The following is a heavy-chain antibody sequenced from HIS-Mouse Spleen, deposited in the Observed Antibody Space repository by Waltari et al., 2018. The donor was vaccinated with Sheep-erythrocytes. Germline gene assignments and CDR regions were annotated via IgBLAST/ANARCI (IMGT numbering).Heavy chain of an antibody. CDR1: GFTFDDYA. V-gene: IGHV3-9*01. CDR2: ISWKSGSI. Sequence: EVQLVESGGGLVQPGRSLRLSCAASGFTFDDYAMHWVRQAPGKGRGWVSGISWKSGSIGYADSVKCRFTSSRDNAKNSLYLQMNSLRAEDTALYYCAKDIGTGLSYGMDVWGQGTTVTVSS. D-gene: IGHD1-1*01. J-gene: IGHJ6*02. CDR3: AKDIGTGLSYGMDV.